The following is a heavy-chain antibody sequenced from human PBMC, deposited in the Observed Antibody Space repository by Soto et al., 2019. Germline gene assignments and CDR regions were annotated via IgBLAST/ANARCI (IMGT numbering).Heavy chain of an antibody. CDR2: VTASDGST. Sequence: LSKVSSDFPFKKYAKIWGHQAPGEGLESVSAVTASDGSTHYADFEKGRFIISRNTSKNTLNLQITSLRAEETAVYYSVRLSCSSTSCYKGIDWWG. CDR3: VRLSCSSTSCYKGIDW. V-gene: IGHV3-23*01. J-gene: IGHJ6*01. D-gene: IGHD2-2*02. CDR1: DFPFKKYA.